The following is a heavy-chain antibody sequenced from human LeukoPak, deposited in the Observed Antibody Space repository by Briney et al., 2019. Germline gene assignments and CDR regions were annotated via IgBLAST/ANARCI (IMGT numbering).Heavy chain of an antibody. Sequence: ASVKVSCKASGYTFTGYYMHWVRQAPGQGLEWMGWINPNSGGTNYAQKFQGRVTMTRDTSISTAYMELSRLRSDDTAVYYCARERYYGSGALGYWGQGTLVTVSS. CDR3: ARERYYGSGALGY. V-gene: IGHV1-2*02. J-gene: IGHJ4*02. CDR1: GYTFTGYY. CDR2: INPNSGGT. D-gene: IGHD3-10*01.